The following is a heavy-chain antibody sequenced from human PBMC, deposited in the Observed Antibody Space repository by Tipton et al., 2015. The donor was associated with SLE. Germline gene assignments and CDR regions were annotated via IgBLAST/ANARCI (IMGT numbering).Heavy chain of an antibody. V-gene: IGHV4-59*08. D-gene: IGHD6-13*01. CDR1: GGSISSYY. J-gene: IGHJ6*02. Sequence: TLSLTCTVSGGSISSYYWSWIRQPPGKGLEWIGYIYYSGGTNYNPSLKSRVTISVDTSKNQFSLKLSSVTAADTAVYYCARQGQQLVRPYFYGMDVGGQGTTVPVSS. CDR3: ARQGQQLVRPYFYGMDV. CDR2: IYYSGGT.